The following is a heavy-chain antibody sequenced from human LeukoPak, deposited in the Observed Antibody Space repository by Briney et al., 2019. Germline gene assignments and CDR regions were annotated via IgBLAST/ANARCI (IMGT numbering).Heavy chain of an antibody. CDR2: ISAYNENT. CDR1: GYTFTSYG. D-gene: IGHD3-9*01. CDR3: ARVAGYYRPPDDY. V-gene: IGHV1-18*01. Sequence: ASMKVSCKASGYTFTSYGISWVRQAPGQGLEWMGWISAYNENTNNAHKLHGRVTMATDTSTSTAYMRLRSLRSDDTAVYYCARVAGYYRPPDDYWGQGTLVTVSS. J-gene: IGHJ4*02.